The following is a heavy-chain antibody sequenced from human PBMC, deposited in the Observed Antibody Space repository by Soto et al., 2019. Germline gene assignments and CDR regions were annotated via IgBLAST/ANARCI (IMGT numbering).Heavy chain of an antibody. CDR1: GYTFTSYY. CDR3: ASGAYDYDSSGYHLPDY. Sequence: ASVKVSCKASGYTFTSYYMHWVRQAPGQGLEWMGIINPSGGSTSYAQKFQGRVTMTRDTSTSTVYMELSSLRSEDTAVYYCASGAYDYDSSGYHLPDYWGQGTLVTVSS. CDR2: INPSGGST. J-gene: IGHJ4*02. V-gene: IGHV1-46*01. D-gene: IGHD3-22*01.